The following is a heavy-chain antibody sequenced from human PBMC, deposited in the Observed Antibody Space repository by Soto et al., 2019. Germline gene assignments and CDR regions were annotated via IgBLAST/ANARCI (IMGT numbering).Heavy chain of an antibody. CDR3: ARTSGGYSSSPHYFDY. V-gene: IGHV4-30-2*01. D-gene: IGHD6-6*01. J-gene: IGHJ4*02. CDR1: GGSISSGGYS. Sequence: SETLSLTCAVSGGSISSGGYSWSWIRQPPGKGLEWIGYIYHSGSTYYNPSLKSRVTISVDRSKNQFSLKLSSVTAADTAVYYCARTSGGYSSSPHYFDYWGQGTLVTVSS. CDR2: IYHSGST.